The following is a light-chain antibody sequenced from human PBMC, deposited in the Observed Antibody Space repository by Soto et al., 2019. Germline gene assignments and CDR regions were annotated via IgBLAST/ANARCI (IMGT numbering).Light chain of an antibody. CDR2: EVS. CDR1: ISDVGCYNY. V-gene: IGLV2-14*01. Sequence: QSALTQPASVSGSPGQSITISCTGTISDVGCYNYVSWYQQHPGKAPKLMIYEVSNRPSGVSNRFSGSKSGNTASLTISGLQAEDEADYYCSSYTSSSTRVFGGGTKVTVL. CDR3: SSYTSSSTRV. J-gene: IGLJ3*02.